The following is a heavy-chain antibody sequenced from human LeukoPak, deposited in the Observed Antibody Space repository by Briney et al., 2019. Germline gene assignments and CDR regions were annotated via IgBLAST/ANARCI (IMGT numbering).Heavy chain of an antibody. CDR3: ARISIVLLWFGEFDY. CDR1: GFTFSNAW. V-gene: IGHV3-48*04. J-gene: IGHJ4*02. CDR2: ISSSGSTI. D-gene: IGHD3-10*01. Sequence: PGGSLRLSCAASGFTFSNAWMNWVRQAPGKGLEWVSYISSSGSTIYYADSVKGRFTISRDNAKNSLYLQMNSLRAEDTAVYYCARISIVLLWFGEFDYWGQGTLVTVSS.